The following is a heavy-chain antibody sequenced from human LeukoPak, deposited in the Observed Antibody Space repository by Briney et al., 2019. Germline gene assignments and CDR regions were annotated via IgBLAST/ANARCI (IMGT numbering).Heavy chain of an antibody. V-gene: IGHV4-39*01. CDR1: GGSISTSSYY. CDR3: ASYGLGRSGWYRFDF. CDR2: IYHRGST. J-gene: IGHJ4*02. D-gene: IGHD6-19*01. Sequence: SETLSLTCTVSGGSISTSSYYWGWIRQPPGKGLEWIGSIYHRGSTYYNPSLKSRVTISIDTSKNQFSLKLSSVTAADRAVYYCASYGLGRSGWYRFDFWGQGALVTVSS.